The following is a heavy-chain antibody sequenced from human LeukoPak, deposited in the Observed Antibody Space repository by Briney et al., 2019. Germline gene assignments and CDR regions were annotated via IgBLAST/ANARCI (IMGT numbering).Heavy chain of an antibody. CDR3: ARGGYSSGPIYGMDV. D-gene: IGHD6-19*01. V-gene: IGHV3-21*01. J-gene: IGHJ6*02. Sequence: GGSLRLSCAASGFTFSSYSMNWVRQAPGKGLEWVSSISSSSSYIYYADSVKGRFTISRDNAKNSLYLQMNSLRAEDTAVYYCARGGYSSGPIYGMDVWGQGTTVTVSS. CDR2: ISSSSSYI. CDR1: GFTFSSYS.